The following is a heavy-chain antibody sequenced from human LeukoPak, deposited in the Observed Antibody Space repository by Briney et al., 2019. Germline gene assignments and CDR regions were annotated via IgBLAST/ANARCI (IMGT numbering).Heavy chain of an antibody. Sequence: SQTLSLTCAVSGGSISSGSYSWSWIRQPPGKGLEWIEYIYPRGSTYYNPSLESRVILSLDKSANQFSLNLSSVTAADTAVYYCARFSPRAMGNYLDFWGQGTLVTVSS. CDR3: ARFSPRAMGNYLDF. V-gene: IGHV4-30-2*01. D-gene: IGHD7-27*01. J-gene: IGHJ4*02. CDR2: IYPRGST. CDR1: GGSISSGSYS.